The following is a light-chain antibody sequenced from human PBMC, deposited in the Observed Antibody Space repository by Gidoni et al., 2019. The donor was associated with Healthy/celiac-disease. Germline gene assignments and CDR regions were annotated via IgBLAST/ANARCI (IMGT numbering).Light chain of an antibody. J-gene: IGLJ3*02. CDR2: GNS. V-gene: IGLV1-40*01. Sequence: QSVLTQPPSVSGAPVQRVTISCTGSSSNIGAGYDVPWYRHLPGTAPKLLIYGNSNRPSGVPDRFSGSKSGTSASLAITGLQAEDEADYYCQSYDSSLSGSMVFGGGTKLTVL. CDR1: SSNIGAGYD. CDR3: QSYDSSLSGSMV.